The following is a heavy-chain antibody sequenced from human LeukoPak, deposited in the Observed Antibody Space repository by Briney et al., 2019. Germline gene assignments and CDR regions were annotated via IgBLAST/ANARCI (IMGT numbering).Heavy chain of an antibody. V-gene: IGHV3-9*01. J-gene: IGHJ3*02. CDR2: ISWNSGSI. D-gene: IGHD1-26*01. Sequence: GRSLRLSCAASGFTFDDYAMHWVRQAPGKGLEWVSGISWNSGSIGYADSVKGRFTISRDNDKNSLYLQMNSLRAEDTALYYCAKDRERYSGSSGLFDIWGQGTMVTVSS. CDR1: GFTFDDYA. CDR3: AKDRERYSGSSGLFDI.